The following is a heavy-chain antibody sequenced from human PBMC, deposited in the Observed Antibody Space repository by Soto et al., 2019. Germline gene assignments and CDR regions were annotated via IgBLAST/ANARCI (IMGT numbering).Heavy chain of an antibody. D-gene: IGHD6-13*01. J-gene: IGHJ4*02. Sequence: ASVKVSCKASGYTFTSYGISWVRQAPGQGLEWMGWISAYNGNTNYAQKLQGRVTMTTDTSTSTAYRELRSLRSDDTAVYYCAGDGSFPTLHSSSWYHPDFDYWGQGTLVTVSS. CDR1: GYTFTSYG. CDR2: ISAYNGNT. V-gene: IGHV1-18*01. CDR3: AGDGSFPTLHSSSWYHPDFDY.